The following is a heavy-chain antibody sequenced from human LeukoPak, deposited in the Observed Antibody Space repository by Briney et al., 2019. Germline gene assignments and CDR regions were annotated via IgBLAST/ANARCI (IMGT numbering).Heavy chain of an antibody. CDR3: ARLLSRYSYGPNWFDP. Sequence: PSETLSLTCTVSGGSISGYYWGWIRQPPGKRLEWIGYIYSSEITNYNPSLKSRVTLSLDTSGNQFSLKLSSVTAADTAVYYCARLLSRYSYGPNWFDPWGQGTLVTVSS. CDR1: GGSISGYY. V-gene: IGHV4-4*08. D-gene: IGHD5-18*01. J-gene: IGHJ5*02. CDR2: IYSSEIT.